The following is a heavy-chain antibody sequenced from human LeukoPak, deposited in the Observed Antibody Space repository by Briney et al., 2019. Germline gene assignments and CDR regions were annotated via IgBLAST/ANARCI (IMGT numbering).Heavy chain of an antibody. Sequence: GGSLRLSCAASGFTFSSYAMSWVRQAPGKGLEWVSAISGSGGSTYYADSVKGRFTISRDNSKNTLYLQMNSLRAEDTAVYYCAKVYSMSSSWWVGAFDIWGQGTMVTVSS. CDR1: GFTFSSYA. CDR3: AKVYSMSSSWWVGAFDI. J-gene: IGHJ3*02. D-gene: IGHD6-13*01. CDR2: ISGSGGST. V-gene: IGHV3-23*01.